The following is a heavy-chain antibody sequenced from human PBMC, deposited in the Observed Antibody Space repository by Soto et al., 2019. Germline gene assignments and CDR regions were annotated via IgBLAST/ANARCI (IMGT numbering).Heavy chain of an antibody. J-gene: IGHJ5*02. Sequence: QVQLQESGPGLVKPSQTLSLTCTVSGGSISSGGYYWSWIRQHPGKGLEWIGYIYYSGSTYYNPSLKTRVTISVDTSKNQFSLKLSSVTAADTAVYYCARERNKGRTYWFDPWGQGTLVTVSS. V-gene: IGHV4-31*03. D-gene: IGHD3-10*01. CDR3: ARERNKGRTYWFDP. CDR1: GGSISSGGYY. CDR2: IYYSGST.